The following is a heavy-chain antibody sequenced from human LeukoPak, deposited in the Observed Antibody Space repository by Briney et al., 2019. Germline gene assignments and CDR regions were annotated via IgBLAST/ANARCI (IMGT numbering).Heavy chain of an antibody. CDR1: GFTFSSYS. CDR3: ARGSGELPNAY. CDR2: ISSSSSYI. D-gene: IGHD3-10*01. J-gene: IGHJ4*02. V-gene: IGHV3-21*01. Sequence: GGSLRLSCAASGFTFSSYSMNWVRQAPGKGLEWVSSISSSSSYIYYADSVKGRFTIPRDNAKNSLYLQMNSLRAEDTAVYYCARGSGELPNAYWGQGTLVTVSS.